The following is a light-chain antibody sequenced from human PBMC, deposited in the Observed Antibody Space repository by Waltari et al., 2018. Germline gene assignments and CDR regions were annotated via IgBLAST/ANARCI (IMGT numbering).Light chain of an antibody. Sequence: QSVLTQPPSASGTPGQRVTISCSGSSSNIGSNTVTWYQQVPGTAPKLLIYSNNQRPPGVPDRFSGSKSGTSASLAISGLQSEDEADYYCAAWDDSLNGNVFGSGTKVTVL. J-gene: IGLJ6*01. V-gene: IGLV1-44*01. CDR3: AAWDDSLNGNV. CDR1: SSNIGSNT. CDR2: SNN.